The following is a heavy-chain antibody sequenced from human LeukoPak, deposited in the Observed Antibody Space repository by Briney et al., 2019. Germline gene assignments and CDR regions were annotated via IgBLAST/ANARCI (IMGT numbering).Heavy chain of an antibody. Sequence: PGGSLRLSCAASGFTFSSYAMSWVRQAPGKGLEWFSAISGSVGSTYYADSVKGRFTISRDNSKNTLYLQMNSLRAEDTAVYYCAKDRPPTYYDFWSGSYYFDYWGQGTLVTVSS. J-gene: IGHJ4*02. CDR2: ISGSVGST. V-gene: IGHV3-23*01. CDR1: GFTFSSYA. CDR3: AKDRPPTYYDFWSGSYYFDY. D-gene: IGHD3-3*01.